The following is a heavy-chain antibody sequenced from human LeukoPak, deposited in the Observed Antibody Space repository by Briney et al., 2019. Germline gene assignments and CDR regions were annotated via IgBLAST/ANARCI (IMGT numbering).Heavy chain of an antibody. D-gene: IGHD4-17*01. CDR3: AKGGASVTRYVDY. Sequence: GGSLRLSCAASGFTFSSYWMSWVRQAPGKGLEWVANIKQDGSEKFYVDSVKGRFTISRDNSQNTLYLQMNSLRPEDTAVYYCAKGGASVTRYVDYWGQGTLVTVSS. J-gene: IGHJ4*02. V-gene: IGHV3-7*01. CDR2: IKQDGSEK. CDR1: GFTFSSYW.